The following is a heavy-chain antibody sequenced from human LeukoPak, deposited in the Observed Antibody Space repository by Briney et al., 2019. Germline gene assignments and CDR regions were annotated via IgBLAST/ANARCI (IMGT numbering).Heavy chain of an antibody. Sequence: ASVKVSCKASGFTFTAYGINWMPQAPGQGLEWMGWISAYNGDTKYAQKVQGRVSMTTDTSTNTAYMEVRSLRADDTAVYYCARLGRYHLFSYMDVWGKGTTVTVSS. CDR1: GFTFTAYG. CDR2: ISAYNGDT. D-gene: IGHD1-26*01. J-gene: IGHJ6*03. V-gene: IGHV1-18*01. CDR3: ARLGRYHLFSYMDV.